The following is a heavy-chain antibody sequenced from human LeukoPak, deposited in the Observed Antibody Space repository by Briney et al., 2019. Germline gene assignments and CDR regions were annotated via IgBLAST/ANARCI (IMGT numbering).Heavy chain of an antibody. V-gene: IGHV3-73*01. CDR3: TRDLGYCGGGSCLTFDY. D-gene: IGHD2-15*01. CDR2: IRSRANTYAT. Sequence: GGSLKLSCAASGFTFSGSVMHWVRQASGQGLEWVGHIRSRANTYATTYAASVKGRFTISRDDSRNTALLQMNSLKTEDTAVYYCTRDLGYCGGGSCLTFDYWGQGTLVTVSS. J-gene: IGHJ4*02. CDR1: GFTFSGSV.